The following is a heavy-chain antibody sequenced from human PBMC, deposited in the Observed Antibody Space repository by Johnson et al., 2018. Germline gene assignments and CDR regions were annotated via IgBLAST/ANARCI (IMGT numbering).Heavy chain of an antibody. Sequence: QVQLVESGAEVKKPGASVRVSCKASGHTFTHYYIHWVRQAPGQGLEWMAIINPSDGSTNCAQKFQGRVTMTRDTSTSTVYMEVSSLRSEDTAVYYCAKDSTGYYSDYWGQGTLVTVSS. CDR2: INPSDGST. J-gene: IGHJ4*02. D-gene: IGHD3-22*01. CDR3: AKDSTGYYSDY. V-gene: IGHV1-46*01. CDR1: GHTFTHYY.